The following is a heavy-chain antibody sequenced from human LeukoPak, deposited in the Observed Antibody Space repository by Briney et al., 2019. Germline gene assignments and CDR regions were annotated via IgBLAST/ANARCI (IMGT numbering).Heavy chain of an antibody. CDR1: GFTFSDYY. Sequence: GGSLRLSCAASGFTFSDYYMSWIRQAPGKGLEWVSYIRSSDTTIYYADSVKGRFTISRDNARNSLYLQMNNLRDEDTAVYYCARGHYGLDSWGQGTLVTVSS. CDR3: ARGHYGLDS. V-gene: IGHV3-11*01. J-gene: IGHJ4*02. D-gene: IGHD4-17*01. CDR2: IRSSDTTI.